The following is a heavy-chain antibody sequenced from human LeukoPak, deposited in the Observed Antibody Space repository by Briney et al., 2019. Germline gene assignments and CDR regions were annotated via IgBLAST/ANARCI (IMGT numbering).Heavy chain of an antibody. V-gene: IGHV3-48*03. Sequence: GGSLRLSCAASGFTFSSYEMNWVRQAPGKGLEWVSYISSSGSTIYYADSVKGRFTISRDNAKNSLYLQMNSLRAEDAAVYYCARGPREWLISRYYFDYWGQGTLVTVSS. CDR2: ISSSGSTI. CDR1: GFTFSSYE. D-gene: IGHD6-19*01. J-gene: IGHJ4*02. CDR3: ARGPREWLISRYYFDY.